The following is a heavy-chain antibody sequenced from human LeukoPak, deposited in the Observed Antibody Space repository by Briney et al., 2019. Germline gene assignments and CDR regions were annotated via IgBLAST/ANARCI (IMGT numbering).Heavy chain of an antibody. J-gene: IGHJ4*02. D-gene: IGHD2-15*01. CDR1: GGSISSSSYY. V-gene: IGHV4-39*01. CDR2: IYYSGST. CDR3: ATGGPDY. Sequence: SETLSLTCTVSGGSISSSSYYWGWHRQPPGKGLEWIGSIYYSGSTYYNPSLKSRVTISVDTSKNQFSLKLSSVTAADTAVYYCATGGPDYWGQGTLVTVSS.